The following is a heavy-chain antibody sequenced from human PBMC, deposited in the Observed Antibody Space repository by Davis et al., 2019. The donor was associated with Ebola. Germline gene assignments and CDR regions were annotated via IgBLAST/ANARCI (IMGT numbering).Heavy chain of an antibody. CDR3: ARSINNYYYGMDV. CDR1: GFTFSGYS. V-gene: IGHV3-30-3*01. J-gene: IGHJ6*02. Sequence: PGGSLRLSCAASGFTFSGYSMHWVRQAPGKGLEWVAVISYDGGNKHYADSVKGRFTISRDNAKNSLYLQMNSLRAEDTAVYYCARSINNYYYGMDVWGQGTTVTVSS. CDR2: ISYDGGNK.